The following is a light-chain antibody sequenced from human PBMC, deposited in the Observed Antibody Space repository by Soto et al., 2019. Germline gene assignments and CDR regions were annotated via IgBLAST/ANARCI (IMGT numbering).Light chain of an antibody. CDR3: GTWDSSLSAIA. Sequence: QSVLXQPPSVSAAPGQKVTISCSGSSSNIGNNYVSWYQQLPGTAPKLLIYENNKRPSGIPDRFSGSKSGTSATLGITGLQTGDEANYYCGTWDSSLSAIAFGPGTKVTVL. J-gene: IGLJ1*01. CDR2: ENN. V-gene: IGLV1-51*02. CDR1: SSNIGNNY.